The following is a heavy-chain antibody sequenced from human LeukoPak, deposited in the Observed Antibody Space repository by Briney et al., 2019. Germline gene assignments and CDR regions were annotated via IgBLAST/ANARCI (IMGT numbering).Heavy chain of an antibody. Sequence: SVKVSCKASGGTFSSYAISWVRQAPGQGLEWMGGIIPIFGTANYAQKFQGRVTITADKSTSTAYMELSSLRSEDTAVYYCAREYSSSSYVYYYMDAWGKGTTVIVSS. CDR2: IIPIFGTA. J-gene: IGHJ6*03. CDR1: GGTFSSYA. V-gene: IGHV1-69*06. D-gene: IGHD6-6*01. CDR3: AREYSSSSYVYYYMDA.